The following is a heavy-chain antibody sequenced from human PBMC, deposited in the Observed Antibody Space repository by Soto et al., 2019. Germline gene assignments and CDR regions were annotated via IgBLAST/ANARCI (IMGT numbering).Heavy chain of an antibody. V-gene: IGHV1-18*01. D-gene: IGHD2-2*01. CDR1: GYTFTSYG. CDR3: ARDGPPMDY. CDR2: ISAHNGNT. J-gene: IGHJ4*02. Sequence: QVQLVQSGAEVKKPGASVKVSCKASGYTFTSYGISWVRQAPGQGLEWMGWISAHNGNTKYAQKIQGRVTMTTDTATSRAYRELRSLRSDDTAVYYCARDGPPMDYWGQGTLVTVSS.